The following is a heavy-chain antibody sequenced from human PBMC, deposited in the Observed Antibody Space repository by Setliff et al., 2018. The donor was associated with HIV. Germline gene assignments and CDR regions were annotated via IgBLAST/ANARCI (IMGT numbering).Heavy chain of an antibody. CDR3: ARRVGTALDF. V-gene: IGHV4-39*01. D-gene: IGHD1-26*01. Sequence: PSETLSLTCSVSGGSITSSGSYWGWIRQPPGQGLEWIGNIDYSGITHYNPSLESRVSISPDTSKNQFSLWLDSVTAADTAMYYCARRVGTALDFWGQGTLVTAPQ. J-gene: IGHJ4*02. CDR2: IDYSGIT. CDR1: GGSITSSGSY.